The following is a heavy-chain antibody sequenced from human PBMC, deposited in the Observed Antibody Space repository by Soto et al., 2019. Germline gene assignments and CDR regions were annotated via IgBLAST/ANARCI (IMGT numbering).Heavy chain of an antibody. CDR1: GFAFSSYG. CDR2: ISYDGSNK. V-gene: IGHV3-30*18. J-gene: IGHJ6*02. CDR3: AKEACSGYDCYYYGMDV. Sequence: GGSLRLSCAASGFAFSSYGMHWVRQAPGKGLEWVAVISYDGSNKYYADSVKGRFTISRDNSKNTLYLQMNSLRAEDTAVYYCAKEACSGYDCYYYGMDVWGQGTTVTVSS. D-gene: IGHD5-12*01.